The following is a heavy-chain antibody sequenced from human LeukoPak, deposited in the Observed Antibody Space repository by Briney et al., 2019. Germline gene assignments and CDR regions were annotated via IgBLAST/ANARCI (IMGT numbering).Heavy chain of an antibody. D-gene: IGHD2-15*01. CDR3: ARGGGSPLDAFDI. J-gene: IGHJ3*02. CDR2: ISAYNCNT. Sequence: ASVTVSCKASGYTFTSYGISWVRQAPGQGGEWMGWISAYNCNTNYAQNLQARFTITTDTSTSTAYMELRSLRSDDTAVYYCARGGGSPLDAFDIWGQGTMVTVSS. V-gene: IGHV1-18*01. CDR1: GYTFTSYG.